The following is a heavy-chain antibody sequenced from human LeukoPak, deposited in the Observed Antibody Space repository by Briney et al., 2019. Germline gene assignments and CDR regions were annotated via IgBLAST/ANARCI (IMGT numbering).Heavy chain of an antibody. CDR2: VSYDGTDT. Sequence: GGSLRLSCAASGFTFSNYWMSWVRQAPGKGLEWVATVSYDGTDTSYADSVKGRFAIFRDNSKNTLYLQMNSLRTEDTAVYYCVRVSGFCTNGVCPSFDPWGQGTLVTVSS. CDR1: GFTFSNYW. D-gene: IGHD2-8*01. CDR3: VRVSGFCTNGVCPSFDP. J-gene: IGHJ5*02. V-gene: IGHV3-30*09.